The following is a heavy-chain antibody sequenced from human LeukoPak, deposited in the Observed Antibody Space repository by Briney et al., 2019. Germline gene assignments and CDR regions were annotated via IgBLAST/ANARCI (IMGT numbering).Heavy chain of an antibody. D-gene: IGHD4-11*01. CDR2: IKEDGSEK. V-gene: IGHV3-7*01. CDR1: GFTFSSYW. Sequence: GGSLRLSCAASGFTFSSYWMSWVRQAPGKGLEWVANIKEDGSEKYYVDSVRGRFTLSRDNAENSLYLQMNSLRAEDTAVYYCARLTRDYRGNNWFDPWGQGTLVTVSS. CDR3: ARLTRDYRGNNWFDP. J-gene: IGHJ5*02.